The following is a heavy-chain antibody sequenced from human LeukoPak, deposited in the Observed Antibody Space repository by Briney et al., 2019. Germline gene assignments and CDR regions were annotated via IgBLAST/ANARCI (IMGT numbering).Heavy chain of an antibody. Sequence: ASVKVSCKASGYTFTSFDINWVRQAPGQGLEWMGWINPNSGGTNYAQKFQGRVTMTRDTSISTAYMELSRLRSDDTAVYYCARAYYYCMDVWGNGTTVTVSS. CDR3: ARAYYYCMDV. CDR2: INPNSGGT. J-gene: IGHJ6*03. CDR1: GYTFTSFD. V-gene: IGHV1-2*02.